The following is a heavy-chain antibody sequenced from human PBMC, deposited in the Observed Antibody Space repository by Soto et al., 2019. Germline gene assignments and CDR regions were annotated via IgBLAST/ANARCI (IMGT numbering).Heavy chain of an antibody. CDR3: ARGDVEMATPVH. D-gene: IGHD5-12*01. Sequence: SETLSLTCTVSGGSISSGDXYWSWIRQPPGKGLEWIGYIYYSGSTYYNPSLKSRVTISVDTSKNQFSLKLSSVTAADTAVYYCARGDVEMATPVHWGQGTLVTVSS. CDR2: IYYSGST. J-gene: IGHJ4*02. CDR1: GGSISSGDXY. V-gene: IGHV4-30-4*01.